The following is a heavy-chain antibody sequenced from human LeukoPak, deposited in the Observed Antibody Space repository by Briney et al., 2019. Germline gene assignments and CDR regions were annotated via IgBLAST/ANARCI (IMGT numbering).Heavy chain of an antibody. J-gene: IGHJ4*02. D-gene: IGHD3-10*01. Sequence: GGSLRLSCAASGFTFGRYGMNWVRQAPGKGLEWLSCIGSTSTTMYYADSVKGRFTISRDNAKNSLYLQMNSLRDEDTAVYYCARGFYGSGTYLFDYWGQGTLVTVSS. CDR1: GFTFGRYG. CDR3: ARGFYGSGTYLFDY. CDR2: IGSTSTTM. V-gene: IGHV3-48*02.